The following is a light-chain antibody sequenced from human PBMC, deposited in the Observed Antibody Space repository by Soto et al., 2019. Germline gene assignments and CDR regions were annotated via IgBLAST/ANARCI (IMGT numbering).Light chain of an antibody. J-gene: IGKJ5*01. Sequence: EIVMKHSPSTLSVYTGERATLSCRASQSVSSNLAWYQQKPGQAPRLLIYGASTRATGIPARFSGSGSGTEFTLTISSLQSEDFAVYYCQQYNNLPPFGQGTRLEVK. V-gene: IGKV3-15*01. CDR1: QSVSSN. CDR3: QQYNNLPP. CDR2: GAS.